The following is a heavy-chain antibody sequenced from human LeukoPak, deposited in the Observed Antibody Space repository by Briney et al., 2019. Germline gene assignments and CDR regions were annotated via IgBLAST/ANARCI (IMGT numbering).Heavy chain of an antibody. V-gene: IGHV3-23*01. CDR3: ARGGKKALAGTRSPQYFQH. CDR1: GFTFSSYA. J-gene: IGHJ1*01. CDR2: ISGSGGST. Sequence: GGSLRLSCAASGFTFSSYAMSWVRQAPGKGLEWVSAISGSGGSTYYADSVKGRFTISRDNSKNTLYLQMNSLRPEDTALYYCARGGKKALAGTRSPQYFQHWGQGTQVTVSS. D-gene: IGHD6-19*01.